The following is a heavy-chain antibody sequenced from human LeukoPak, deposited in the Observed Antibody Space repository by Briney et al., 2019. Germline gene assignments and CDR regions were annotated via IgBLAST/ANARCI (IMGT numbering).Heavy chain of an antibody. Sequence: SETLSLTCTVSGGSISSNYWSWIRQPPGKGLEWIGDIYHSGSTSYNPSLKSRVTFSVDTSKNQFSLKLNSVTAADTAVYYCARDRWNDAYNGMDVWGQGTTVTVSS. V-gene: IGHV4-59*01. CDR1: GGSISSNY. D-gene: IGHD1-1*01. J-gene: IGHJ6*02. CDR3: ARDRWNDAYNGMDV. CDR2: IYHSGST.